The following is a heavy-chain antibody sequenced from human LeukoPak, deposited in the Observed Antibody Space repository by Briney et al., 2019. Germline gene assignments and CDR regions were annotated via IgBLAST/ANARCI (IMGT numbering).Heavy chain of an antibody. Sequence: ASVKVSCKASGYTFTSYGISWVRQAPGQGLEWMGWISAYNGNTNYAQKLQGRVTMTTDKSTSTAYMELSSLRSEDTAVYYCARVGRWELLRVRLIGAFDIWGQGTMVTVSS. D-gene: IGHD1-26*01. V-gene: IGHV1-18*01. CDR3: ARVGRWELLRVRLIGAFDI. CDR1: GYTFTSYG. CDR2: ISAYNGNT. J-gene: IGHJ3*02.